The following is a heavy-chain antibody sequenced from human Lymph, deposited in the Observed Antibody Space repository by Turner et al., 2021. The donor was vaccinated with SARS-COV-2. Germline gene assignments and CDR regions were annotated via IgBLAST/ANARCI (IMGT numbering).Heavy chain of an antibody. V-gene: IGHV5-51*01. CDR1: GYSFPTYW. CDR2: IYPGDSDT. Sequence: EVQLVQSGATVKKPGESLKISCKVSGYSFPTYWIGWVRQMPGKGLEWMGIIYPGDSDTRYSPSFQGQVTISADKSISTAYLQWSSLKASDTAMYYCARLPIARGYSGYDFYYFDYWGQGTLVTVSS. CDR3: ARLPIARGYSGYDFYYFDY. J-gene: IGHJ4*02. D-gene: IGHD5-12*01.